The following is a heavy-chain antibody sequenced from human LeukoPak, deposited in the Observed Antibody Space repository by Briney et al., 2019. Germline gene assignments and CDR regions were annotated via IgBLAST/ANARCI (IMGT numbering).Heavy chain of an antibody. CDR1: GGTFSSYA. Sequence: GASVKVSCKASGGTFSSYAISWVRQAPGQGLEWMGGILPIFGTANYAQKFQGRVTITADESTSTAHMELSSLRSEDTAVYYCARSYYDSSGYFPPFDYWGQGTLVTVSS. D-gene: IGHD3-22*01. V-gene: IGHV1-69*13. CDR2: ILPIFGTA. CDR3: ARSYYDSSGYFPPFDY. J-gene: IGHJ4*02.